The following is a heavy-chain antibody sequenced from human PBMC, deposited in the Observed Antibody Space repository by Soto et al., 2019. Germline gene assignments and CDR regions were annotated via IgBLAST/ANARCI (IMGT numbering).Heavy chain of an antibody. CDR1: GFSFRQYA. Sequence: EVHLLGSGGGFVQPGGSLRLSCAASGFSFRQYAMIWVRQAPGKGLEWVSAITATGTHYADSVKGRFTISRDSSKSTLYLDINNLRVEDTAVYYCAKGMVPDQWGQGTLITVSS. V-gene: IGHV3-23*01. CDR3: AKGMVPDQ. J-gene: IGHJ5*02. CDR2: ITATGT. D-gene: IGHD6-13*01.